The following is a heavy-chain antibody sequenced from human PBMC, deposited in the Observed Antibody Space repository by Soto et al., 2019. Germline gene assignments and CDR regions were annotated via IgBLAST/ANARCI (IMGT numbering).Heavy chain of an antibody. V-gene: IGHV3-53*01. D-gene: IGHD1-26*01. CDR1: GFKVGSSY. CDR3: ATDSRNVGIGYFDS. CDR2: IVSGGST. Sequence: GGSLRLSCAASGFKVGSSYVSWVRQAPGEGLEWVSVIVSGGSTHYADSVTGRFTVSRDVSNNTVYLHMSSLRAEDTAVYFCATDSRNVGIGYFDSWGLGTLVTVSS. J-gene: IGHJ4*02.